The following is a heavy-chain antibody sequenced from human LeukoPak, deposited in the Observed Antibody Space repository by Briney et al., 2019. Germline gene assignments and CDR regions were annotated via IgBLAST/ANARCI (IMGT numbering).Heavy chain of an antibody. CDR2: ISSGGSTI. V-gene: IGHV3-48*03. CDR3: ARDRSGWYSFDY. D-gene: IGHD6-19*01. J-gene: IGHJ4*02. CDR1: GFTFSSYE. Sequence: GGSLRLSCAASGFTFSSYEMNWVRQAPGKGLEWVSYISSGGSTIYYADSVKGRFTISRDNAKNSLFLQMNSLRAEDTAIYYCARDRSGWYSFDYWGQGSLVTVSS.